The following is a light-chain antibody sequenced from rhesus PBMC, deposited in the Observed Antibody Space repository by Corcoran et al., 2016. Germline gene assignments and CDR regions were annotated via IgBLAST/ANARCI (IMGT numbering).Light chain of an antibody. CDR1: SSNLGNFY. CDR2: ESE. V-gene: IGLV1-85*01. Sequence: SVLTQPPSVSGAPGQTITISCTGSSSNLGNFYVQWYQQLPGTAPKLLISESENRPSGISDRFSGSQSGTSASLTITGLQSEDEADYYCQSYDSRVNAHVLFGGGTRLTVL. CDR3: QSYDSRVNAHVL. J-gene: IGLJ3*01.